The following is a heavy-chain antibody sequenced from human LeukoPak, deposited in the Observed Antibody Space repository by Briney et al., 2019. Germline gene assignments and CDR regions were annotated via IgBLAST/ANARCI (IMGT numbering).Heavy chain of an antibody. J-gene: IGHJ5*02. CDR3: ARDKGGFLYFGEYDP. Sequence: PSETLSLTCTVSGASISSGSHHWSWIRPPAGKGLEWLGRIYTSGSTNYNPSLKSRVSISVDMSKNQFSLKLSSVTAADTAVYYCARDKGGFLYFGEYDPWGQGTLVTVAS. CDR2: IYTSGST. V-gene: IGHV4-61*02. D-gene: IGHD3-10*01. CDR1: GASISSGSHH.